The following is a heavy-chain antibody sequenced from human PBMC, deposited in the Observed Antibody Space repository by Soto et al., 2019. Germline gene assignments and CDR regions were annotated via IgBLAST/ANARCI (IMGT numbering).Heavy chain of an antibody. D-gene: IGHD3-9*01. CDR2: IYYSGST. J-gene: IGHJ4*02. CDR3: ARGGRYYDILTGYPKPGYYFDY. V-gene: IGHV4-31*03. Sequence: PSETLSLTCTVSHGSVSSDPFYWTWIRQHPGKGLEWIGYIYYSGSTYYNPSLKSRVTISVDTSKNQFSLKLSSVTAADTAVYYCARGGRYYDILTGYPKPGYYFDYWGQGTLVTVSS. CDR1: HGSVSSDPFY.